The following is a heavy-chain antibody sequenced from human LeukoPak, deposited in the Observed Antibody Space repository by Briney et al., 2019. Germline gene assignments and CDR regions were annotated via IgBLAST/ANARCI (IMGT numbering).Heavy chain of an antibody. V-gene: IGHV4-59*01. CDR3: ARGPWVGY. J-gene: IGHJ4*02. Sequence: SETLSLTCTVSGGSISSYYWSWIRQPPGKGLEWIGYIYYSGSTNYNPSLKSRVAISVDTSKNQFSLKLSSVTAADTAVYYCARGPWVGYWGQGTLVTVSS. CDR2: IYYSGST. CDR1: GGSISSYY.